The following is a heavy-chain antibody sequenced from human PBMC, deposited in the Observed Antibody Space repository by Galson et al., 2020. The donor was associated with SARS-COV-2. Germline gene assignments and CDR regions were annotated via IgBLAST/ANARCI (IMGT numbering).Heavy chain of an antibody. Sequence: GESLKISCAASGFTFDDYTMHWVRQAPGKGLEWVSLISWDGGSTYYADSVKGRFTISRDNSKNSLYLQMNSLRTEDTALYYCAKESDYGAHPAGYFDYWGQGTLVTVSS. D-gene: IGHD4-17*01. CDR3: AKESDYGAHPAGYFDY. V-gene: IGHV3-43*01. J-gene: IGHJ4*02. CDR1: GFTFDDYT. CDR2: ISWDGGST.